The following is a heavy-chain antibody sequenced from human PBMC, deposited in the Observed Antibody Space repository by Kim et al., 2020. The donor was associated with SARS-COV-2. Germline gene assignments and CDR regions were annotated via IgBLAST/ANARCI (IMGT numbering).Heavy chain of an antibody. CDR1: GFTFSSYE. CDR3: ARGGGSGRYYFPFDY. CDR2: ISSGDITI. Sequence: GSLRLSCAASGFTFSSYEMNWVRQTPGKGLEWVSYISSGDITIHYADSVKGRFTISRDNAKNSLYLQMNSLRAEDTAVYYCARGGGSGRYYFPFDYWGQGTLVTVSS. J-gene: IGHJ4*02. V-gene: IGHV3-48*03. D-gene: IGHD1-26*01.